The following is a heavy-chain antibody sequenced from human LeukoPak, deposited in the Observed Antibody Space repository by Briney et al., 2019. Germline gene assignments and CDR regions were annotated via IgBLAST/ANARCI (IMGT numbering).Heavy chain of an antibody. D-gene: IGHD2-21*01. V-gene: IGHV3-23*01. J-gene: IGHJ4*02. Sequence: GRSLRLSCAASGFTFSSYAMSWVRQAPGKGLEWVSAISGSGGSTYYADSVKGRFTISRDNSKNTLYLQMNSLRAEDTAVYYCAKAPVTTCRGAYCYPFDYWGQGTLVTVSS. CDR3: AKAPVTTCRGAYCYPFDY. CDR1: GFTFSSYA. CDR2: ISGSGGST.